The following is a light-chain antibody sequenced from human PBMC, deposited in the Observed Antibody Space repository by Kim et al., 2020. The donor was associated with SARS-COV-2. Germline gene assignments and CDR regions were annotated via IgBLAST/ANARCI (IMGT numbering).Light chain of an antibody. CDR3: SSYAGTSTYV. V-gene: IGLV2-8*01. CDR1: SSDVGGYNF. CDR2: EVT. Sequence: QSVLTQPPSASGSPGQSVTISCTGTSSDVGGYNFVSWYQQHPGKAPKLIIHEVTKRPSGVPDRFSGSKSGNTASLTVSGLQAEDEADYYCSSYAGTSTYVFGSGTKVTVL. J-gene: IGLJ1*01.